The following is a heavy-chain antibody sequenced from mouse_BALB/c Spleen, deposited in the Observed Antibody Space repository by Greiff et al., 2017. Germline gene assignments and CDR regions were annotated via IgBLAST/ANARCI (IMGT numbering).Heavy chain of an antibody. CDR1: GFTFSSYG. V-gene: IGHV5-6*01. CDR2: ISSGGSYT. CDR3: ARLDGYPYYYAMDY. J-gene: IGHJ4*01. Sequence: EVHLVESGGDLVKPGGSLKLSCAASGFTFSSYGMSWVRQTPDKRLEWVATISSGGSYTYYPDSVKGRFTISRDNAKNTLYLQMSSLKSEDTAMYYCARLDGYPYYYAMDYWGQGTSVTVSS. D-gene: IGHD2-3*01.